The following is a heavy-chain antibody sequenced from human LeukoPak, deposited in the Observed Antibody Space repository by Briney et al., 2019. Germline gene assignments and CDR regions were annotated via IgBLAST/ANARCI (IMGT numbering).Heavy chain of an antibody. Sequence: PSETLSLTCTVSGGSISSSSYYWGWIRQPPGKGLEWIGSIYYSGSTYYNPSLKSRVTISVDTSKNQFSLKLSSVTAADTAVYYCARELWSPDPAFDIWGQGTMVTVSS. J-gene: IGHJ3*02. CDR2: IYYSGST. CDR3: ARELWSPDPAFDI. CDR1: GGSISSSSYY. V-gene: IGHV4-39*07. D-gene: IGHD2-21*01.